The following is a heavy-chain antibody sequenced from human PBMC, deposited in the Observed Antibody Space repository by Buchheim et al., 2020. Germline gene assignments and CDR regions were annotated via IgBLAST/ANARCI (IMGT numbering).Heavy chain of an antibody. D-gene: IGHD3-16*01. J-gene: IGHJ6*02. Sequence: EVQLVDSGGGLVQPGGSLRVSCAASGFAFRNYDMNWVRQAPGQGLEWVSYISSGGNTKYYEDYVKGRFTVARDNAKNSLHLQMNSLRVDDTGVYYCAYSSGSYYYGLDVWGQGTT. V-gene: IGHV3-48*03. CDR2: ISSGGNTK. CDR3: AYSSGSYYYGLDV. CDR1: GFAFRNYD.